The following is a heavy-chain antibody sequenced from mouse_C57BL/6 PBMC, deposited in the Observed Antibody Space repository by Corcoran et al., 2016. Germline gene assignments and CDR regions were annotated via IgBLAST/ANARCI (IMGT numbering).Heavy chain of an antibody. V-gene: IGHV1-26*01. CDR3: ARRGLMIPRQGFDY. Sequence: EVQLQQSGPELVKPGASVKISCKASGYTFTDYYMNWVKQSHGKSLEWIGDINPNNGGTSYNQKFKGKATLTVDKSSSTAYMELRSLTSEDSAVYYCARRGLMIPRQGFDYWGQGTTLTVSS. CDR1: GYTFTDYY. D-gene: IGHD2-4*01. J-gene: IGHJ2*01. CDR2: INPNNGGT.